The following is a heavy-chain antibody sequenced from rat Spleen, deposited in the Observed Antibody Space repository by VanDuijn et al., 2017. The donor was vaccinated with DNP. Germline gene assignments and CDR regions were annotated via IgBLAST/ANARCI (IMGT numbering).Heavy chain of an antibody. CDR3: ARQPTGMDY. CDR1: RYSIRSSYR. J-gene: IGHJ2*01. CDR2: INSEGST. V-gene: IGHV3-3*01. Sequence: EVQLQESGPGLVKPSQPLSLTCSVARYSIRSSYRWNWIRRFPGNEMEWMGYINSEGSTTYNPSLKSRISITRDTSKNQFFLQLNSVTTEDTATYYCARQPTGMDYWGQGVMVIVSS. D-gene: IGHD1-7*01.